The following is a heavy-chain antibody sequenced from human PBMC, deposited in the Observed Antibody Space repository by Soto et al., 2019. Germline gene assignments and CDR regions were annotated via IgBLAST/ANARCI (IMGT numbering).Heavy chain of an antibody. CDR2: INRDGTST. V-gene: IGHV3-74*01. CDR1: GITFSSYW. CDR3: VRAITRDTFYDPLTSRTNFDY. D-gene: IGHD3-9*01. Sequence: TGGSLRLSCGASGITFSSYWMHWVRQGPQKGLVWVSRINRDGTSTSYADSVKGRFTMSRDNAKNTLYLQMNSLRVEHTAVYFCVRAITRDTFYDPLTSRTNFDYWGQGALVTVSS. J-gene: IGHJ4*02.